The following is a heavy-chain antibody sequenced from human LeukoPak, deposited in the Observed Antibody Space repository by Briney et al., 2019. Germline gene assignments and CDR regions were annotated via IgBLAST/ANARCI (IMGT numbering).Heavy chain of an antibody. J-gene: IGHJ4*02. CDR2: IIPIFGTA. D-gene: IGHD3-22*01. CDR3: ARDFEHYYDSSGYAGGY. CDR1: GGTFSSYA. V-gene: IGHV1-69*05. Sequence: SVKVSCKASGGTFSSYAISWVRQAPGQGLEWVGGIIPIFGTANYAQKFQGRVTITTDESTSTAYMELSSLRSEDTAVYYCARDFEHYYDSSGYAGGYWGQGTLVTVSS.